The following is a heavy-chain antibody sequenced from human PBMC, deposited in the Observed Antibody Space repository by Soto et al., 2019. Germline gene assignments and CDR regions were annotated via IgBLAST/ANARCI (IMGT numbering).Heavy chain of an antibody. CDR1: GYTFTGYS. V-gene: IGHV1-2*04. D-gene: IGHD2-15*01. J-gene: IGHJ3*02. Sequence: GASVQVSSKASGYTFTGYSMYCVHHSPGQGLEWMGWINPNSGGTNYAQKFQGWVTMTRDTSISTAYMELSRLRSDDTAVYYCARESILSLGVMNCSGGSCYAGNAFDIWGQRTMVTVSS. CDR2: INPNSGGT. CDR3: ARESILSLGVMNCSGGSCYAGNAFDI.